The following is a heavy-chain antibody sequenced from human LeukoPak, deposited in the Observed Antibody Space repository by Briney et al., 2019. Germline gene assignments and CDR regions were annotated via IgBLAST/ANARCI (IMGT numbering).Heavy chain of an antibody. CDR2: IIPIFGTE. J-gene: IGHJ4*02. CDR3: ARGANAGDHIDY. V-gene: IGHV1-69*05. Sequence: AGTVSSKASGGTFIIYAISWVRHAPGQGLEWRGGIIPIFGTENYAQKFQGRVTITTDESTTTAYMELSSLRSEDTAVYYCARGANAGDHIDYWGQGTLATVSS. CDR1: GGTFIIYA. D-gene: IGHD1-26*01.